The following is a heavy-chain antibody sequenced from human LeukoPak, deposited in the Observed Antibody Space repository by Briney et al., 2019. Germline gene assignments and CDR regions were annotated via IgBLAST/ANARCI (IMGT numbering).Heavy chain of an antibody. J-gene: IGHJ5*02. CDR3: ARRLTQYDCFDP. CDR1: GDSVSSNSVT. D-gene: IGHD2-2*01. Sequence: SQTLSLTCAISGDSVSSNSVTWNWIRQSPSRGLEWLGRTYYRSTWYNDYAVSVRGRITVNPDTSKNQFSLHLNSETPEDTAVYYCARRLTQYDCFDPWGQGILVTVSS. CDR2: TYYRSTWYN. V-gene: IGHV6-1*01.